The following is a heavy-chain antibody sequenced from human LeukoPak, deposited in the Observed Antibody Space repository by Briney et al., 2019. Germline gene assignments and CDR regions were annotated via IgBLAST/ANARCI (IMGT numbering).Heavy chain of an antibody. CDR1: GGSFSGYY. D-gene: IGHD6-19*01. V-gene: IGHV4-34*01. Sequence: PSETLSLTCAVYGGSFSGYYWSWIRRPPGKGLEWIGEINHSGSTNYNPSLKSRVTISVDTSKNRFSLKLSSVTAADTAVYYCARGRGSSGWYYFDYWGQGTLVTVSS. CDR3: ARGRGSSGWYYFDY. CDR2: INHSGST. J-gene: IGHJ4*02.